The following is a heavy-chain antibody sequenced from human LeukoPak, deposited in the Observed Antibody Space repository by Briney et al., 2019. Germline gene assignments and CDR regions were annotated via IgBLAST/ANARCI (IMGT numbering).Heavy chain of an antibody. CDR1: GFIVSSNY. J-gene: IGHJ4*02. D-gene: IGHD1-1*01. CDR3: ARSTLGTMTRLGDY. Sequence: PGGSLRLSCAASGFIVSSNYMSWVRQAPGKGLEWVSIIYGGGSTYYADSVKGRFTISRDNSKNTLYLQMNSLRAEDTAVYYCARSTLGTMTRLGDYWGQGTLVTVSS. V-gene: IGHV3-66*01. CDR2: IYGGGST.